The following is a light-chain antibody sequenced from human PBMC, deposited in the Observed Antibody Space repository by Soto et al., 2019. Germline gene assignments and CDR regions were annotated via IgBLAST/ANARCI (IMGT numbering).Light chain of an antibody. CDR1: QNVGSRY. CDR3: QQYGSSPRT. V-gene: IGKV3-20*01. J-gene: IGKJ1*01. CDR2: GTS. Sequence: EIVLTQSPGTLSLSPGERATLSCRASQNVGSRYLAWYQQKPGQAPRLLIYGTSNRATGIPDRLSGSGSGTDFSLTISSLEPGDLAVYYCQQYGSSPRTFGQGTKVEIK.